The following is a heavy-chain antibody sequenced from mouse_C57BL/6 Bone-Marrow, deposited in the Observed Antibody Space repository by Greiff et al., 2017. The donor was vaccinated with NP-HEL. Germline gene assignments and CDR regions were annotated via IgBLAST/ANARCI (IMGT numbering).Heavy chain of an antibody. J-gene: IGHJ2*01. CDR3: TTFYDPFDY. D-gene: IGHD2-3*01. CDR2: IDPENGYT. Sequence: VQLQQSGAELVRPGASVKLSCTASGFNIKDDYMHWVKQRPEQGLEWIGWIDPENGYTEYASKFQGKATITADTSSNTAYLQLSSLTSEDTAAYYCTTFYDPFDYWGQGTTLTVSS. CDR1: GFNIKDDY. V-gene: IGHV14-4*01.